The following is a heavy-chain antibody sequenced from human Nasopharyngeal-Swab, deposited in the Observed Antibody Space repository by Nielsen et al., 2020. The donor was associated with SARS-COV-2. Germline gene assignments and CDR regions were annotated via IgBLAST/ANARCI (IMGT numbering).Heavy chain of an antibody. CDR1: GYTFTNYD. CDR3: ARAYYDSSGFYYHFDY. D-gene: IGHD3-22*01. J-gene: IGHJ4*02. CDR2: MNPNSGDT. Sequence: ASVKVSCKTSGYTFTNYDINWVRQATGQGLEWMGWMNPNSGDTGLAQKFQGRVTVTRDTSATTAYMELSSLRSEDTAVYYCARAYYDSSGFYYHFDYWGQGTLVTVSS. V-gene: IGHV1-8*01.